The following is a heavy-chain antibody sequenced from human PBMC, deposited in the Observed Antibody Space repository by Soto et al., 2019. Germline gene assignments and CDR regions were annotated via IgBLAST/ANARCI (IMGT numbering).Heavy chain of an antibody. CDR1: GYTFTTYS. CDR2: ISAYNGNT. J-gene: IGHJ5*02. CDR3: ARDPDTARAQT. Sequence: ASVKVSCKASGYTFTTYSFSWVRQAPGQGLEWMGWISAYNGNTNYAQKFQGRVTMTTDTSTSTAYMELRSLRSDDTAVYYCARDPDTARAQTWGQGTLVTVSS. D-gene: IGHD5-18*01. V-gene: IGHV1-18*01.